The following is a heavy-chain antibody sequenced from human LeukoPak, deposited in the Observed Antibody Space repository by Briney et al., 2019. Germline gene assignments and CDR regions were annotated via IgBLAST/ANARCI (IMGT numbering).Heavy chain of an antibody. CDR1: GFTFYSYG. D-gene: IGHD3-16*01. CDR2: ISYNGRNN. Sequence: PGGSLRLSCAASGFTFYSYGMHWVRQAPGKGLEWVALISYNGRNNYYADSVKGRLTISRDNSKNTLYLQVSSLRTEDTAVYFCAKDNRGYFDFWGQGTLVTVSS. CDR3: AKDNRGYFDF. J-gene: IGHJ4*02. V-gene: IGHV3-30*18.